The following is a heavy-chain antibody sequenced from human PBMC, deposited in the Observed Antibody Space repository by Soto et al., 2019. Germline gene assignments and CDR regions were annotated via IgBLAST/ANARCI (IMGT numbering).Heavy chain of an antibody. J-gene: IGHJ3*02. Sequence: ASVKVSCKASGYTFTSYAMHWVRQAPGQRLEWMGWINAGNGNTKYSQKFQGRVTITRDTSASTAYMELSSLRSEDTAVYYCARDPPLRDYYDSSGYYNDAFDIWGQGTTVTVSS. CDR2: INAGNGNT. D-gene: IGHD3-22*01. CDR1: GYTFTSYA. V-gene: IGHV1-3*01. CDR3: ARDPPLRDYYDSSGYYNDAFDI.